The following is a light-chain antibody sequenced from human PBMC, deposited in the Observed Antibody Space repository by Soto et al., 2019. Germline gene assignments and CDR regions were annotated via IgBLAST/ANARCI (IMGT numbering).Light chain of an antibody. CDR2: ANS. CDR1: SSNIGARYD. Sequence: QSVLTQPPSVSGAPGQRVTISCTGSSSNIGARYDVHWYQQLPGTAPKLLIYANSNRPSGVPDRFSGSKSGTSASLAITGLQAEDEAEYYCQSYDTNLRGLFGTGTKLTVL. V-gene: IGLV1-40*01. CDR3: QSYDTNLRGL. J-gene: IGLJ1*01.